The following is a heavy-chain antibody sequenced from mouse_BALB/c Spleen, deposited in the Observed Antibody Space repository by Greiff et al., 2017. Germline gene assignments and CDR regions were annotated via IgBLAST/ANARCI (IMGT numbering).Heavy chain of an antibody. CDR1: GFTFTDYY. CDR2: IRHKANGYTT. Sequence: EVKLMESGGGLVQPGGSLRLSCATSGFTFTDYYMSWVRQPPGKALAWLGFIRHKANGYTTEYSASVKGRFTLSRDNSQSILYLQMNTLRAEERATYYCARYPLTTVVPMDYWGQGTSVTVSA. D-gene: IGHD1-1*01. J-gene: IGHJ4*01. CDR3: ARYPLTTVVPMDY. V-gene: IGHV7-3*02.